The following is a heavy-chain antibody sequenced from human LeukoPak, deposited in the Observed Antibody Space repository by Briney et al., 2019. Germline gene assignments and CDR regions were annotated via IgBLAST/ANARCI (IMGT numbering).Heavy chain of an antibody. J-gene: IGHJ4*02. CDR2: ISAYNGNT. CDR1: GYTFTSYG. CDR3: ASEQLRLGELSVY. Sequence: GASVKVSCKASGYTFTSYGISWVRQAPGQGLEWMGWISAYNGNTNYAQKLQGRVTMTTDTSTSTAYVELRSLRSDDTAVYYCASEQLRLGELSVYWGQGTLVTVPS. D-gene: IGHD3-16*02. V-gene: IGHV1-18*01.